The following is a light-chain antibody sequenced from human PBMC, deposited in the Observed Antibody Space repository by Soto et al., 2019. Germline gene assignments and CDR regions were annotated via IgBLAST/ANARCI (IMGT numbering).Light chain of an antibody. CDR2: DVS. J-gene: IGLJ1*01. CDR3: SSYTSSSTRLYV. CDR1: SSDVGGYNY. Sequence: QSALTQPPSASGSPGQSVAISCTGTSSDVGGYNYVSWYQQYPGKAPKLMIYDVSNRPSGVSNRFSGSKSGNTASLTISGLQAEDEADYYCSSYTSSSTRLYVFGTGTKVTVL. V-gene: IGLV2-14*01.